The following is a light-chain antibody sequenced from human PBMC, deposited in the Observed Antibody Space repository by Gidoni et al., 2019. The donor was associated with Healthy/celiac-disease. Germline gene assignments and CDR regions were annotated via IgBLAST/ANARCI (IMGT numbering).Light chain of an antibody. V-gene: IGKV4-1*01. CDR3: QQYYSTPYT. Sequence: DIVMTQSPDSLAVSLGERATINCKSSKSVLYSSNNKNYLAWYQQKPGQPPKLLIYWASTRESGVPDRFSGSGSGTDFTLTISSLQAEDVAVYYCQQYYSTPYTFXQXTKLXIK. CDR2: WAS. CDR1: KSVLYSSNNKNY. J-gene: IGKJ2*01.